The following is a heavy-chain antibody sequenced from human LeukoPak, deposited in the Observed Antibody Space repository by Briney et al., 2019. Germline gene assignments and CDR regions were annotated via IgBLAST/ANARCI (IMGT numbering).Heavy chain of an antibody. D-gene: IGHD2-2*01. CDR2: FDPEDGET. J-gene: IGHJ3*02. V-gene: IGHV1-24*01. CDR3: ATYGSGTFHDAFDI. Sequence: ASVKVSCKVSGYTLTELSMHWVRQAPGKGLEWMGGFDPEDGETTYAQKFQGRVTMTEDTSTDTAYMELSSLRSEDTAVYYCATYGSGTFHDAFDIWGQGTMVTVSS. CDR1: GYTLTELS.